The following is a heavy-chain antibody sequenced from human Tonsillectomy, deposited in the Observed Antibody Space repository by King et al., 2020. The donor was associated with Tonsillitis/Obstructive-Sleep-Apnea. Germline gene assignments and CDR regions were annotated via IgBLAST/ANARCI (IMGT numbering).Heavy chain of an antibody. V-gene: IGHV3-23*04. D-gene: IGHD3-10*01. CDR3: AKAMVQGIIITIFDY. Sequence: VQLVESGGGLVQPGGSLRLSCAASGITFSSYAMSWVRQAPGKGLEWVATISGGGGSTYYADSVKGRFTISRENSKTTLYLQMNSLRAEDTAVYYCAKAMVQGIIITIFDYWGQGTLVTVSS. CDR1: GITFSSYA. CDR2: ISGGGGST. J-gene: IGHJ4*02.